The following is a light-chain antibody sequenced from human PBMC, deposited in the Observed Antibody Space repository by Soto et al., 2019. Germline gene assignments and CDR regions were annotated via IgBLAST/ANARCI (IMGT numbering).Light chain of an antibody. CDR3: QQRTNWPRSFT. Sequence: EIVLTQSPTTLSLSPGERATLSCRASQSVSSYLAWYQQKPGQAPRLLIYDTSKRATGIPARFSGSGSGTDFTLTISSLEPEDFAVYYCQQRTNWPRSFTFGPGTKVDIK. V-gene: IGKV3-11*01. CDR2: DTS. J-gene: IGKJ3*01. CDR1: QSVSSY.